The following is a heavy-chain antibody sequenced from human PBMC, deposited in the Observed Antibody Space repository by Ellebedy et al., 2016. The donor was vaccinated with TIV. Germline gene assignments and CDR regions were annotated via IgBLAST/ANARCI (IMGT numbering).Heavy chain of an antibody. D-gene: IGHD7-27*01. V-gene: IGHV5-51*01. CDR3: ARSLGAWYFDL. CDR2: IYPRDSDT. CDR1: GYTFNTYW. J-gene: IGHJ2*01. Sequence: GESLKISCKGSGYTFNTYWLGWVRQMPGKGLEWVGIIYPRDSDTKYSPSFQGVVTISADKSISTAYLQWNRLNVSDTAIYYCARSLGAWYFDLWGLGTLVTVSS.